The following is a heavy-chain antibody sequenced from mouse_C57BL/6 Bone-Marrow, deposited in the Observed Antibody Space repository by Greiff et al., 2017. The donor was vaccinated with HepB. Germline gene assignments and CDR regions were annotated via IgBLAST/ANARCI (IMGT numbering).Heavy chain of an antibody. Sequence: LVESGPELVKPGASVKISCKASGYAFSSSWMNWVKQRPGKGLEWIGRIYPGDGDTNYNGKFKGKATLTADKSSSTAYMQLSSLTSEDSAVYFCADGYDYAMDYWGQGTSVTVSS. CDR1: GYAFSSSW. CDR2: IYPGDGDT. J-gene: IGHJ4*01. CDR3: ADGYDYAMDY. V-gene: IGHV1-82*01. D-gene: IGHD2-3*01.